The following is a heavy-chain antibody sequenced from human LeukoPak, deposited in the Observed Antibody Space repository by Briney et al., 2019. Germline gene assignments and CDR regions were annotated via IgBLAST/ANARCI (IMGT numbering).Heavy chain of an antibody. J-gene: IGHJ4*02. D-gene: IGHD6-13*01. V-gene: IGHV4-39*02. CDR2: IFYSGNT. CDR3: ARGYGYGLGDPFGY. CDR1: GGSISINTYY. Sequence: PSETLSLTCTVSGGSISINTYYWGWIRQPPGKVLEWIGSIFYSGNTYYTPSLKSRVTISVDTSKNHFSLKLSSVTAADTAVYYCARGYGYGLGDPFGYWAQGTLVTVSS.